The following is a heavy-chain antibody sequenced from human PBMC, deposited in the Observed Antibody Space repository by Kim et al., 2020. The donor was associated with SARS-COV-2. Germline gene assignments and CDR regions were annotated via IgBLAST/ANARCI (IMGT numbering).Heavy chain of an antibody. CDR3: AKDILPVARSYFDY. V-gene: IGHV3-9*01. J-gene: IGHJ4*02. D-gene: IGHD6-19*01. Sequence: YADAVKGRFTISRDNAKNSLYLQMNSLRAEDTALYYCAKDILPVARSYFDYWGQGTLVTVSS.